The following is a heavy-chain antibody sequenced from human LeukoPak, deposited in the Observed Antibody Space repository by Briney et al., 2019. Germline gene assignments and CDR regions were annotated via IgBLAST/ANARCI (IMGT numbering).Heavy chain of an antibody. Sequence: SETLSLTCAVSGLSVSSGGFCWNWIRQPPGKGLVWIGYMYHGGNMYYNPSLESRVTISVDRSKNQLSLKLSSVTAADTAVYYCARGPPYYYCGMDVWGQGTTVTVSS. CDR1: GLSVSSGGFC. V-gene: IGHV4-30-2*01. D-gene: IGHD3-16*01. CDR2: MYHGGNM. J-gene: IGHJ6*02. CDR3: ARGPPYYYCGMDV.